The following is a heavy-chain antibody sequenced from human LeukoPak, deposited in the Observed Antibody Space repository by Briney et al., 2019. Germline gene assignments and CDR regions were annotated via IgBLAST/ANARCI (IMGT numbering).Heavy chain of an antibody. D-gene: IGHD3-10*01. J-gene: IGHJ4*02. CDR3: ARGLWFGESRPYYDY. Sequence: PSETLSLTCAVYGGSFSGYYWSWIRQPPGKGLEWIGEINDSGSTNYNPSLRSRVTISVDTSMNQFSLKMRSVTAADTADYYCARGLWFGESRPYYDYWGQGNLVTVST. V-gene: IGHV4-34*01. CDR2: INDSGST. CDR1: GGSFSGYY.